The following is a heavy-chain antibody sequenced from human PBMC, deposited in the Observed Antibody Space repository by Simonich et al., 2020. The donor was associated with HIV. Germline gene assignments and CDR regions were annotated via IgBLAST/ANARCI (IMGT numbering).Heavy chain of an antibody. J-gene: IGHJ4*02. CDR1: GYTFTDYY. Sequence: QVQLVQYGAEVKKPGASVKVSCKASGYTFTDYYIHWVRQAPGQGLEGVGRISPNNGGTDYPQKCQGRVTMTRDTSISTAYMELSGLRSDDTAVYYCASGMMGFDYWGQGTLVTVSS. CDR2: ISPNNGGT. V-gene: IGHV1-2*06. D-gene: IGHD3-16*01. CDR3: ASGMMGFDY.